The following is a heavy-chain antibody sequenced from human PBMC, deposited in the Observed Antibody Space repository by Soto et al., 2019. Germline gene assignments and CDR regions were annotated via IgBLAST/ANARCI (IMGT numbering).Heavy chain of an antibody. Sequence: PSETLSLTCSVSRAFINSGGFYYSWIRQPPGRGLEWLGYIFHSGSTLYNPSLRGRLTLSADTSRNQLSLYLTSVTAADTAVYYCVRGGIAGQWFDPWGQGILVNVSS. CDR2: IFHSGST. D-gene: IGHD2-15*01. CDR3: VRGGIAGQWFDP. CDR1: RAFINSGGFY. J-gene: IGHJ5*02. V-gene: IGHV4-31*03.